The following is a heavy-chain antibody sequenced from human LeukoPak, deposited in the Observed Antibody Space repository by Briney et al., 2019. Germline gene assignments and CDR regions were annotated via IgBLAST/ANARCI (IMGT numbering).Heavy chain of an antibody. D-gene: IGHD3-22*01. CDR3: ARDFYYDSSGYYYAFDY. CDR1: GYTFTSYG. CDR2: FSAYNGNT. J-gene: IGHJ4*02. V-gene: IGHV1-18*01. Sequence: ASVKVSCKASGYTFTSYGISWVRQAPGQGLEWMGWFSAYNGNTNYAQKLQGRVTMTTDTSTSTAYMELRSLRSDDTAVYYCARDFYYDSSGYYYAFDYWGQGTLVTVSS.